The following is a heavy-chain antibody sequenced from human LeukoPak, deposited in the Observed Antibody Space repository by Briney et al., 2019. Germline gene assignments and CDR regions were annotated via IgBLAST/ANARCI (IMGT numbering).Heavy chain of an antibody. V-gene: IGHV4-34*01. CDR1: GGSFSGYY. CDR3: ARSHRYYGPFY. J-gene: IGHJ4*02. CDR2: INHSGST. D-gene: IGHD3-10*01. Sequence: SETLSLTCAVYGGSFSGYYWSWNRQPPGKGLEWIGEINHSGSTNYNPSLKSRVTISVDTSKNQFSLKLSSVTAADTAVYYCARSHRYYGPFYWGQGTLVTVSS.